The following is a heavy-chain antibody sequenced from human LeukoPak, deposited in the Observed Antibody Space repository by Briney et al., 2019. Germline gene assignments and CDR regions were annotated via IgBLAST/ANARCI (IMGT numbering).Heavy chain of an antibody. CDR3: ARQNGGYYYMDV. CDR2: IYTSGST. D-gene: IGHD2-8*01. Sequence: SETLSLTCTVSGVSVSNFYWSWIRQPAGKGLEWIGRIYTSGSTNYNPSLKSRVTMSVDTSKNQFSLKLSSVTAADTAVYYCARQNGGYYYMDVWGKGTTVTVSS. CDR1: GVSVSNFY. J-gene: IGHJ6*03. V-gene: IGHV4-4*07.